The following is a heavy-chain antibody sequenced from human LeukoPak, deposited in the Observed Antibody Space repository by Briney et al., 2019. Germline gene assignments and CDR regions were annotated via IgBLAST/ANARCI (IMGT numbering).Heavy chain of an antibody. D-gene: IGHD3-10*01. V-gene: IGHV3-74*03. CDR3: VRDGHRFDFDY. J-gene: IGHJ4*02. CDR2: IKGDGSDT. Sequence: PGGSLRLSCAASGFSFSSYWMHWVRQVPGKGLAWVSRIKGDGSDTAYADSAKGRFTISRDNAKNTLYLQMNSLRVDDTAVYYCVRDGHRFDFDYWGQGTLVTVSS. CDR1: GFSFSSYW.